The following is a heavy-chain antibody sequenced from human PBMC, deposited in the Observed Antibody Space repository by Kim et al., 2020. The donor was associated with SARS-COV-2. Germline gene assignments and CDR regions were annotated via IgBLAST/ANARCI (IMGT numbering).Heavy chain of an antibody. CDR3: ARDLSYAPCDY. J-gene: IGHJ4*02. D-gene: IGHD4-17*01. V-gene: IGHV3-11*01. CDR1: GFTSSGYY. Sequence: GGSLRLSCAASGFTSSGYYMSWIRQAPGKGLEWVSYISGSSSTIYYADSVKGRFTISRDNAKNSLYLQMNSLRADDTAVYYCARDLSYAPCDYWGQGIL. CDR2: ISGSSSTI.